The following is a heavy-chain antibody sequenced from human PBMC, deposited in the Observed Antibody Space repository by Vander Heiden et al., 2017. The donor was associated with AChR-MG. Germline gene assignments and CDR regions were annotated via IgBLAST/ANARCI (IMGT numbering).Heavy chain of an antibody. CDR2: IIPIFGTA. CDR3: ARDRGVGTRVGLTTLAPPFDY. Sequence: QVQLVQSGAEVKKPGSSVKVSCKASGGTFSSYAISWVRQAPGQGLEWMGGIIPIFGTANYAQKFQGRVTITADESTSTAYMELSSLRSEDTAVYYCARDRGVGTRVGLTTLAPPFDYWGQGTLVTVSS. J-gene: IGHJ4*02. V-gene: IGHV1-69*01. CDR1: GGTFSSYA. D-gene: IGHD1-1*01.